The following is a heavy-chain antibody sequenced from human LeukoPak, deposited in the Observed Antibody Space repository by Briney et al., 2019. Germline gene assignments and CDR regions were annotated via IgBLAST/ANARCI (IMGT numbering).Heavy chain of an antibody. CDR1: GYTFTSYY. D-gene: IGHD1-26*01. CDR3: ARDLSYSHASRSRPGVYFDY. CDR2: INPSGGST. V-gene: IGHV1-46*01. Sequence: ASVKVSCKASGYTFTSYYMHWVRQAPGQGLEWMGIINPSGGSTSYAQKFQGRVTMTRDTSTSTVYMELSSLRSEDTAVYYCARDLSYSHASRSRPGVYFDYWGQGTLVTVSS. J-gene: IGHJ4*02.